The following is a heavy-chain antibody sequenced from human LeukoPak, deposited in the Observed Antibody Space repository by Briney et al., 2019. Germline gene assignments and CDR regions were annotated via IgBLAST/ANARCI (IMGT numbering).Heavy chain of an antibody. Sequence: SETLSLTCTVSGGSISSSSYYWGWIRQPPGKWLEWIGSIYYSGSTYYNPSLKSRVTISVDTSKNQFSLKLSSVTAADTAVYYCARQELRFLEWLRYFDYWGQGTPVTVSS. D-gene: IGHD3-3*01. CDR2: IYYSGST. J-gene: IGHJ4*02. CDR3: ARQELRFLEWLRYFDY. CDR1: GGSISSSSYY. V-gene: IGHV4-39*01.